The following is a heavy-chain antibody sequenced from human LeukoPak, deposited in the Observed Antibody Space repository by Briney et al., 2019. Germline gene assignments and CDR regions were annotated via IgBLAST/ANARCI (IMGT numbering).Heavy chain of an antibody. V-gene: IGHV4-59*01. CDR2: IHYTGTP. Sequence: SETLSLTCTVSGGSINNYYWNWIRQPPGKGLEWIGYIHYTGTPTYNPSLESRVAISLDTSKNQFSLKVNSVTAADTAVYYCARDPAGDYYDSSGYTNWYFDLWGRGTLVTVSS. J-gene: IGHJ2*01. CDR3: ARDPAGDYYDSSGYTNWYFDL. D-gene: IGHD3-22*01. CDR1: GGSINNYY.